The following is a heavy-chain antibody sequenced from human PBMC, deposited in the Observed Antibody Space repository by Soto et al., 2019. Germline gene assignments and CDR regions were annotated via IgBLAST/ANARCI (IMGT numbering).Heavy chain of an antibody. Sequence: PSETLSLTWGVFGGSISSIKWWRWVRRPPGKGLEWIGEIYHSGSTNYNPPLKSRVTISLDKSKNQFSLKLTSVTAADSAVYYCARDDHIVVVPTSLGAMDVWGQGTTGTVSS. D-gene: IGHD2-2*01. CDR3: ARDDHIVVVPTSLGAMDV. CDR1: GGSISSIKW. V-gene: IGHV4-4*02. J-gene: IGHJ6*02. CDR2: IYHSGST.